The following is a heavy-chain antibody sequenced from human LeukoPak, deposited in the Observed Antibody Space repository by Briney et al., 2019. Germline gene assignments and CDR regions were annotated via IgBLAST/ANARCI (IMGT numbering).Heavy chain of an antibody. V-gene: IGHV3-30-3*01. CDR3: IRGYGSGSYYNPLFDY. D-gene: IGHD3-10*01. Sequence: GRSLRLSCAASGFTFSGYAMHWVRQAPGNGLEWVALISYDGSNKYYADSVRGRFTISRDNSRNTLYLQMNSLRSEDTAVYYCIRGYGSGSYYNPLFDYWGQGTLVTVSS. CDR2: ISYDGSNK. CDR1: GFTFSGYA. J-gene: IGHJ4*02.